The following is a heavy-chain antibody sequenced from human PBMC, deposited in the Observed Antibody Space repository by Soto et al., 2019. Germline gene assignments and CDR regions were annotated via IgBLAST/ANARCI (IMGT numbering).Heavy chain of an antibody. CDR2: IYHSGST. D-gene: IGHD3-10*01. CDR3: ARGLNYYGSGSYPDY. V-gene: IGHV4-59*11. Sequence: SETLSLTCTVSGGSINSHYWSWIRQPPGKGLEWIGYIYHSGSTYYNPSLKSRVTISVDRSKNQFSLKLSSVTAADTAVYYCARGLNYYGSGSYPDYWGQGTLVTVSS. J-gene: IGHJ4*02. CDR1: GGSINSHY.